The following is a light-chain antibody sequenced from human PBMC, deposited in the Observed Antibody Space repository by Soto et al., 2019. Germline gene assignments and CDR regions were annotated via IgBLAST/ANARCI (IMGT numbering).Light chain of an antibody. CDR3: LLSYNGPYV. J-gene: IGLJ1*01. V-gene: IGLV7-46*01. CDR2: DTT. Sequence: QAVVTQVPSLTVSPGCTFTLTCGSSTGAVTNGHYPYWFQQKPGQAPRTLIYDTTNRHSWTPARFSGSLLGGKAALTLSGAQPEDEAEYYCLLSYNGPYVFGTGTKVTVL. CDR1: TGAVTNGHY.